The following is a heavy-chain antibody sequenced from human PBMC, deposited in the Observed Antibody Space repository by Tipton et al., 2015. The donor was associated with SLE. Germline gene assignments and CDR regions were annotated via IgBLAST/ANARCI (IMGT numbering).Heavy chain of an antibody. J-gene: IGHJ5*02. CDR2: MNPNSGNT. Sequence: QSGPEVKKPGASVKVSCKASGYTFTSYDINWARQATGQGLEWMGWMNPNSGNTGYAQKFQGRVTMTRNTSISTAYMELSSLRSEDTAVYYCARGLGDYYDSSGRRCFDPWGQGTLVTVSS. D-gene: IGHD3-22*01. CDR3: ARGLGDYYDSSGRRCFDP. CDR1: GYTFTSYD. V-gene: IGHV1-8*01.